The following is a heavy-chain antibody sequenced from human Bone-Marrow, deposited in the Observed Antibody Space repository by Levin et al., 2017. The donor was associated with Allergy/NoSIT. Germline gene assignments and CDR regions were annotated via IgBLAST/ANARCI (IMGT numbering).Heavy chain of an antibody. CDR1: GYTFTGYY. J-gene: IGHJ5*02. Sequence: AASVKVSCKASGYTFTGYYMHWVRQAPGQGLEWMGWINPNSGGTNYAQKFQGRVTMTRDTSISTAYMELSRLRSDDTAVYYCARGATVLLWFGELLPGRNWFDPWGQGTLVTVSS. CDR3: ARGATVLLWFGELLPGRNWFDP. D-gene: IGHD3-10*01. CDR2: INPNSGGT. V-gene: IGHV1-2*02.